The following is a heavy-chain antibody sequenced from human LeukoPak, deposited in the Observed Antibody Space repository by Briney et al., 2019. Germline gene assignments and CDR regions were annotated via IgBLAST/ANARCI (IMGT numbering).Heavy chain of an antibody. CDR1: GFTFSNSD. CDR3: ARSGCPGGSCYLRYSWLDL. D-gene: IGHD2-15*01. V-gene: IGHV3-21*01. CDR2: ITTTSSYI. J-gene: IGHJ5*02. Sequence: GGSLRLSCATSGFTFSNSDMNWVRQAPGKGLEWVSSITTTSSYIYYADSVRGRFTISRDNAKTSLYLHVDSLRAEYTAVYYCARSGCPGGSCYLRYSWLDLWGRGTLVTVSS.